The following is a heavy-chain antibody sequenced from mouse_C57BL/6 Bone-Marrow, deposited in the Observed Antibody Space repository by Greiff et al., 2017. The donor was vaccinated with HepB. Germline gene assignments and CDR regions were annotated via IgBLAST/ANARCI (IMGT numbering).Heavy chain of an antibody. D-gene: IGHD2-4*01. CDR1: GYSITSGYY. Sequence: ESGPGLVKPSQSLSLTCSVTGYSITSGYYWNWVRQFPGNKLEWMGYISYDGSNNYNPSLKNRISITRDTSKNQFFLKLNYVTTEDTATYYCAREDYDRYYYYAMGYWGQGTSVTVSS. V-gene: IGHV3-6*01. J-gene: IGHJ4*01. CDR3: AREDYDRYYYYAMGY. CDR2: ISYDGSN.